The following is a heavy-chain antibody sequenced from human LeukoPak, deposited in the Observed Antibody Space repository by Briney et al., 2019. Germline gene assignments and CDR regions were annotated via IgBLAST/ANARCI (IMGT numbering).Heavy chain of an antibody. Sequence: PSETLSLTCTVSGGSISSYYWSWIRQPPGKGLEWIGYIYYSGSTNYNPSLKSRVTISVDTSKNQFSLKLSSVTAADTAVYYCARGSVIVGATAYYFDYWGQGTLVTVSS. CDR3: ARGSVIVGATAYYFDY. CDR2: IYYSGST. D-gene: IGHD1-26*01. V-gene: IGHV4-59*01. CDR1: GGSISSYY. J-gene: IGHJ4*02.